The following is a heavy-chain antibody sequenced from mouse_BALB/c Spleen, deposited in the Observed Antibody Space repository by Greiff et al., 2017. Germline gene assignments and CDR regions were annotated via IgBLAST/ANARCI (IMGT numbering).Heavy chain of an antibody. J-gene: IGHJ3*01. CDR1: GYTFTSYY. V-gene: IGHV1S56*01. CDR3: ARSGYYDYDGFAY. Sequence: VQLQQSGPELVKPGASVRISCKASGYTFTSYYIHWVKQRPGQGLEWIGWIYPGNVNTKYNEKFKGKATLTADKSSSTAYMQLSSLTSDDSAVYFCARSGYYDYDGFAYWGQGTLVTVSA. CDR2: IYPGNVNT. D-gene: IGHD2-4*01.